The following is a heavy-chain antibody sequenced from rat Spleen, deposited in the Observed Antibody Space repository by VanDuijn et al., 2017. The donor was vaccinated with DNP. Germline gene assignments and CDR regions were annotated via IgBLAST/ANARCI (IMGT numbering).Heavy chain of an antibody. Sequence: EVKLVESGGGLVQPGRSLKLSCAASAIPFSNYVLARVREAPTRGLEWVASINTRGTTIYYRDSVKGRFTVSRDNAKFTLYLQMDSLRSEDTATYYCAYYYDGYYWGQGVMVTDSS. CDR3: AYYYDGYY. D-gene: IGHD1-12*03. CDR1: AIPFSNYV. CDR2: INTRGTTI. V-gene: IGHV5S13*01. J-gene: IGHJ2*01.